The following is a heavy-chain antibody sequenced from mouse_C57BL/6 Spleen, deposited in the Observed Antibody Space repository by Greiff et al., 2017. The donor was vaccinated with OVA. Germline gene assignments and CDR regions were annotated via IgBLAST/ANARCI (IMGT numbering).Heavy chain of an antibody. CDR3: ARGGNWDYFDD. D-gene: IGHD4-1*01. Sequence: QVQLQQPGAELVRPGTSVKLSCKASGYTFTSYWMHWVKQRPGQGLEWIGAIDPSDSYTNYNQQFKGKATLTVDTSSSTAYMQLSSLTSEDSAVYYCARGGNWDYFDDWGQGTTLTVSS. J-gene: IGHJ2*01. V-gene: IGHV1-59*01. CDR2: IDPSDSYT. CDR1: GYTFTSYW.